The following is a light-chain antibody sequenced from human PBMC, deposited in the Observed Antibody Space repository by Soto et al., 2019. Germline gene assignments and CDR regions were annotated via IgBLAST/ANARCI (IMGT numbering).Light chain of an antibody. V-gene: IGLV6-57*04. CDR3: CSYAGSYTRV. CDR2: QHN. J-gene: IGLJ1*01. CDR1: SGRIANNY. Sequence: NFMLTQPHSVSDSPGKTVTISCTRSSGRIANNYVQWYQQRPGSAPTTVIFQHNQRPSGVPDRFSGSIDSSSNSASLTISGLKTEDEADYYCCSYAGSYTRVFGTGTKLTVL.